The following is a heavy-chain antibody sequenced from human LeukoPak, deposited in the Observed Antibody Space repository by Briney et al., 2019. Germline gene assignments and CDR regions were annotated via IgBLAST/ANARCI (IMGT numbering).Heavy chain of an antibody. CDR3: ARDHTFGRNWYFDL. CDR2: INWNGGST. D-gene: IGHD3-10*01. J-gene: IGHJ2*01. Sequence: PGGSLRLSCAASGFTFDDYGMSWVRQAPGKGLEWVPGINWNGGSTGYADSVKGRFTISRDNAKNSLYLQMNSLRAEDTALYHCARDHTFGRNWYFDLWGRGTLVTVSS. V-gene: IGHV3-20*01. CDR1: GFTFDDYG.